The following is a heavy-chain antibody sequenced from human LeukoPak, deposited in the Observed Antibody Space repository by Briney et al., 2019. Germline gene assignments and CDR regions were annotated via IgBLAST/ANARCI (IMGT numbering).Heavy chain of an antibody. Sequence: PGRSLRLSCAASGFTFDDYAMHWVRQAPGKGLEWVSGISWNSGSIGYADSVKGRFTISRDNAKNSLYLQMNSLRAEDTALYYCAKDPYSSSWDGGNYFDYWGQGPLVTVSS. CDR1: GFTFDDYA. CDR2: ISWNSGSI. D-gene: IGHD6-13*01. J-gene: IGHJ4*02. V-gene: IGHV3-9*01. CDR3: AKDPYSSSWDGGNYFDY.